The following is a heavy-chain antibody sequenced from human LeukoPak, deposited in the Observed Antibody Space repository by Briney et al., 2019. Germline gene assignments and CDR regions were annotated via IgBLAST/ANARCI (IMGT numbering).Heavy chain of an antibody. V-gene: IGHV1-18*01. CDR2: ISAYNGNT. J-gene: IGHJ4*02. Sequence: ASVKVSCKASGYTFTSYGISWVRQAPGQGLEWMGWISAYNGNTNYAQKFQGRVTITADESTSTAYMELSSLRSEDTAVYYCARAGSEWLVSYYFDYWGQGTLVTVSS. D-gene: IGHD6-19*01. CDR1: GYTFTSYG. CDR3: ARAGSEWLVSYYFDY.